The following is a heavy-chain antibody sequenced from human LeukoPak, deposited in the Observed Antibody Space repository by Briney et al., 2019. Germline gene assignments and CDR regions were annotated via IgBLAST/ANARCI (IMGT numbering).Heavy chain of an antibody. CDR3: ARGYTYGDL. D-gene: IGHD5-18*01. Sequence: PSETLSLACSVSGGSINSSSWSWIRQPPGKGLEWIAYMYYTGTTKYNPSLSSRVTISVDASKNQFSLKLTSVTAADTAVYYCARGYTYGDLWGPGTLVTVSS. CDR1: GGSINSSS. J-gene: IGHJ5*02. V-gene: IGHV4-59*08. CDR2: MYYTGTT.